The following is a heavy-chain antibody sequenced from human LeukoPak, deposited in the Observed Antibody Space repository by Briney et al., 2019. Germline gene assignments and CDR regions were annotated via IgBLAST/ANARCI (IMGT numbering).Heavy chain of an antibody. CDR2: INWYGGST. D-gene: IGHD6-13*01. J-gene: IGHJ6*03. V-gene: IGHV3-20*04. Sequence: TGGSLRLSCAASGFTFDDYGMSWVRQAPGKGLEWVSGINWYGGSTGYADSVKGRFTISRDNAKNSLYLQMNSLRAEDTALYYCARKGSWYSFTNYYYYYMDVWGKGTTVTVSS. CDR1: GFTFDDYG. CDR3: ARKGSWYSFTNYYYYYMDV.